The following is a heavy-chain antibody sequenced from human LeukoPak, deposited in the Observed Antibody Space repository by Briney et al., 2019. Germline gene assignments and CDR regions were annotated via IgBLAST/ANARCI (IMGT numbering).Heavy chain of an antibody. D-gene: IGHD3-22*01. CDR2: MSGSGGST. Sequence: GGCLRLSCAASGFTFSSYAMGWVRQAPGKGLEWVSDMSGSGGSTYSADSVKGRYTISRDNSKNTLYLQMNSLRAEDTAVYYCANSHYYDSSGYYQGLGYWGQGTLVTVSS. V-gene: IGHV3-23*01. J-gene: IGHJ4*02. CDR1: GFTFSSYA. CDR3: ANSHYYDSSGYYQGLGY.